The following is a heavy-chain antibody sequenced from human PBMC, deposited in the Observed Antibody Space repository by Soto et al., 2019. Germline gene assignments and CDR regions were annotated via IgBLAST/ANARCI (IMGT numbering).Heavy chain of an antibody. D-gene: IGHD2-2*01. CDR2: IYSGGST. V-gene: IGHV3-53*04. J-gene: IGHJ4*02. Sequence: GGSLRLSCAASGFTVSSNYMSWVRQAPGKGLEWVSVIYSGGSTYYADSVKGRFTISRHNSKNTLYLQMNSLRAEDTAVYYCARGGPLYCSSTSCALDYWGQGTLVTVSS. CDR3: ARGGPLYCSSTSCALDY. CDR1: GFTVSSNY.